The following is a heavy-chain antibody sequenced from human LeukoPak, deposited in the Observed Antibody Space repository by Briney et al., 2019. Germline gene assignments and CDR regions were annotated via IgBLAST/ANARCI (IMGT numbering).Heavy chain of an antibody. CDR2: INPNSGGT. J-gene: IGHJ4*02. Sequence: KVSCKASGCTFTGYCMHWVRQAPGQGLEWMGWINPNSGGTNYAQKFQGRVTMTRDTSISTAYMELSRLRSDGTAVYYCARRARVRGVIITRGPARPEAWYYFDYWGQGTLVTVSS. D-gene: IGHD3-10*01. CDR3: ARRARVRGVIITRGPARPEAWYYFDY. V-gene: IGHV1-2*02. CDR1: GCTFTGYC.